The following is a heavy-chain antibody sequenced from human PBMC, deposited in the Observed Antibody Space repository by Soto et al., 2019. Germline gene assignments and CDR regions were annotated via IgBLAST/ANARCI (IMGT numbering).Heavy chain of an antibody. J-gene: IGHJ3*02. Sequence: PGGSLGLSCAASGFNFSRFEMNWVRQAPGKGLEWVSALYDLDGTYYADSVKGRFTTSSDSSRTTVYLQMNSLRPDDTAVYSCATWHLQEHAYDIWGQGTMVTVSS. CDR3: ATWHLQEHAYDI. V-gene: IGHV3-53*01. D-gene: IGHD1-1*01. CDR1: GFNFSRFE. CDR2: LYDLDGT.